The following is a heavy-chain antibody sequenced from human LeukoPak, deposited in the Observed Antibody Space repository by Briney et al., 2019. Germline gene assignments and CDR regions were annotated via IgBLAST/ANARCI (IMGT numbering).Heavy chain of an antibody. Sequence: SETLSLTCTVSGGSISSGDYYWSWIRQPPGKGLEWIGYIYYSGSTNYNPSLKSRVTISVDTSKNQFSLKLSSVTAADTAVYYCARRSSSADMYFDYWGQGTLVTVSS. CDR1: GGSISSGDYY. D-gene: IGHD6-6*01. J-gene: IGHJ4*02. V-gene: IGHV4-61*08. CDR3: ARRSSSADMYFDY. CDR2: IYYSGST.